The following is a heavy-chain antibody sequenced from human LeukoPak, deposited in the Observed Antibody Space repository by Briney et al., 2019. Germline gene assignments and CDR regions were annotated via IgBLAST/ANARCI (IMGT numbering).Heavy chain of an antibody. CDR2: IYYSGST. D-gene: IGHD2-2*01. Sequence: SQTLSLTCTVSGGSISSGGYYWRWIRQPPGKGLEWIGYIYYSGSTYYNPSLKSRFTISVDTSKNQFSLNLSSVTAADTAIYYCARYLRHCSTSSCYHFDYWGQGILVTVSS. V-gene: IGHV4-31*03. J-gene: IGHJ4*02. CDR1: GGSISSGGYY. CDR3: ARYLRHCSTSSCYHFDY.